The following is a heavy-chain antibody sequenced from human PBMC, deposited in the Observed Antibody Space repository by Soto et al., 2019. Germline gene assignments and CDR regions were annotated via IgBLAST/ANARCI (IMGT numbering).Heavy chain of an antibody. CDR1: GGSISSGDYY. CDR3: ARDASSKWHYFDY. Sequence: PSETLSLTCIVSGGSISSGDYYWSWIRQHPGKGLEWIGYIYYSGSAYYNPSLKSRVTMSVDTSKNQFSLKLSSVTAADTAIYFCARDASSKWHYFDYWGQGTLVTVYS. V-gene: IGHV4-31*03. D-gene: IGHD6-13*01. J-gene: IGHJ4*02. CDR2: IYYSGSA.